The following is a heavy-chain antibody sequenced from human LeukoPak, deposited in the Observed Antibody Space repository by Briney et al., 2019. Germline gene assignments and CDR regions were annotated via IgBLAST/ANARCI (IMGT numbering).Heavy chain of an antibody. V-gene: IGHV4-59*01. CDR2: IYHSGST. J-gene: IGHJ4*02. Sequence: SETLSLTCTVSGGSISSYYWSWIRQPPGKGLEWIGSIYHSGSTYYNPSLKSRVTISVDTSKNQFSLKLSSVTAADTAVYYCARGRGLSYWGQGTLVTVSS. CDR1: GGSISSYY. CDR3: ARGRGLSY. D-gene: IGHD3-10*01.